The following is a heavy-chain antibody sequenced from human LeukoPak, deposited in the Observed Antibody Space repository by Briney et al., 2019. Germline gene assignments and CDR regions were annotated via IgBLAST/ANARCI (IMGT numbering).Heavy chain of an antibody. J-gene: IGHJ4*02. CDR2: ISSSSSTI. CDR1: GFTFSSYS. D-gene: IGHD5-18*01. CDR3: ASNAYSYGYGYFDY. Sequence: GGSLRLSCAVSGFTFSSYSMNWVRQAPGKGLEWVSYISSSSSTIYYADSVKGRFTISRDNAKNSLYLQMNSLRDEDTAVYYCASNAYSYGYGYFDYWGQGTLVTVSS. V-gene: IGHV3-48*02.